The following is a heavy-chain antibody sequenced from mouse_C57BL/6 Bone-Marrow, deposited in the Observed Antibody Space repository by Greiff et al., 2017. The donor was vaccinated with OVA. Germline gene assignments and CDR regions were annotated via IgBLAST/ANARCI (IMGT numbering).Heavy chain of an antibody. V-gene: IGHV1-76*01. J-gene: IGHJ1*03. CDR3: SREDYGSSNWYFDV. Sequence: VQLQQSGAELVRPGASVKLSCKASGYTFTDYYMNWVQQRPGQGLEWIARIYPGSGNTYYNEKFKGKATLTADKSSSTAYMQLSSLTSEDSAVYYCSREDYGSSNWYFDVWGTGTTVTVSS. D-gene: IGHD1-1*01. CDR1: GYTFTDYY. CDR2: IYPGSGNT.